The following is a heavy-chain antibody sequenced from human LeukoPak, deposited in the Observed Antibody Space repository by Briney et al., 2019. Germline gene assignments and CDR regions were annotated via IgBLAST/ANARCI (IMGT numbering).Heavy chain of an antibody. CDR2: ISGSDAGT. J-gene: IGHJ6*03. CDR1: GFTFNNYA. V-gene: IGHV3-23*01. D-gene: IGHD1-26*01. CDR3: AKVAEVGATGYYYYMDV. Sequence: SGGSLRLSCAASGFTFNNYAMSWVRQAPGKGLEWVSAISGSDAGTYYADSVKGRFTISRDNSKNTLYLQMNSLRAEDTAVYYCAKVAEVGATGYYYYMDVWGKGTTVTISS.